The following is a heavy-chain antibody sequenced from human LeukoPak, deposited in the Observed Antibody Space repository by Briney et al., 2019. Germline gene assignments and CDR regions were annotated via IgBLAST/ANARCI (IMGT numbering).Heavy chain of an antibody. CDR3: ASPGQYSGSYDY. J-gene: IGHJ4*02. V-gene: IGHV5-51*01. Sequence: GESLKISCKGSGFISTNYWIAWVRQMPGKGLEWMGIVYSGDSDTRYSPSFQGQVTISADKSISTAYLQWSSLKASDTAMYYCASPGQYSGSYDYWGQGTLVTVSS. CDR2: VYSGDSDT. D-gene: IGHD1-26*01. CDR1: GFISTNYW.